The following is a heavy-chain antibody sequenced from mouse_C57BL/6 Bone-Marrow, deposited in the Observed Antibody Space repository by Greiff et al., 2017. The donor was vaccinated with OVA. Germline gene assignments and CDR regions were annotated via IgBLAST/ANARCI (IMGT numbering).Heavy chain of an antibody. D-gene: IGHD1-1*01. Sequence: QVQLKQSGAELVRPGTSVKVSCKASGYAFTNYLIEWVKQRPGQGLEWIGVINPGSGGTNYNEKFKGKATLTADKSSSTAYMQLSSLTSEDSAVYFCASSTTVVDYAMDYWGQGTSVTVSS. CDR3: ASSTTVVDYAMDY. CDR1: GYAFTNYL. CDR2: INPGSGGT. J-gene: IGHJ4*01. V-gene: IGHV1-54*01.